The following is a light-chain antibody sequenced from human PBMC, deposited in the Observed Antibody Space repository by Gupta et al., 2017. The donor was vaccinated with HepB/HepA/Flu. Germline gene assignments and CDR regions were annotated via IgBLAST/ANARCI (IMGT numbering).Light chain of an antibody. CDR1: SGSIASNY. Sequence: NFMLTPPHSVSESPGKTVTISCTRSSGSIASNYVQWYQQRPGSAPTTVIYEDNQRPSGVPDRFSGSIDSSSNSASLTISGRKTEDEDYYYCQSYDSSNQVFGGGTKLTVL. V-gene: IGLV6-57*03. CDR3: QSYDSSNQV. J-gene: IGLJ2*01. CDR2: EDN.